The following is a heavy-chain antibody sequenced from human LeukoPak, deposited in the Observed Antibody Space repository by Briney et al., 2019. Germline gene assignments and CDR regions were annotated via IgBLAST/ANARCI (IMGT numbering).Heavy chain of an antibody. J-gene: IGHJ3*02. CDR1: GFTFSSYT. CDR2: IIRGSGYI. D-gene: IGHD4-17*01. Sequence: GGSLRLSCAASGFTFSSYTMNWVRQAPGKGLKWVSSIIRGSGYIYYADSVKGRFTISRDNPKNSLYLQMNSLRAEDTAVYYCARGDYGDDHAFDIWGQGTMVTVFS. CDR3: ARGDYGDDHAFDI. V-gene: IGHV3-21*01.